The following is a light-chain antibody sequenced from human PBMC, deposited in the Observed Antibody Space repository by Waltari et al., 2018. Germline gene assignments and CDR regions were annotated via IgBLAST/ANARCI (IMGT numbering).Light chain of an antibody. CDR2: DAS. CDR1: LFFSYW. J-gene: IGKJ1*01. CDR3: QQYNSYSWT. V-gene: IGKV1-5*01. Sequence: DIKMTQSPSTLSASVGDSVTITCRANLFFSYWLAWYQQKPGKAPRLLIYDASILESGVPSRFSGSASGTEFTLSINSLQPDDFACYYCQQYNSYSWTFGQGTKVEIK.